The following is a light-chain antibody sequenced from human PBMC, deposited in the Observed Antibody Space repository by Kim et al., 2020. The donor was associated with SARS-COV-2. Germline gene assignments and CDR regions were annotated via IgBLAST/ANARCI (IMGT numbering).Light chain of an antibody. V-gene: IGKV3-15*01. J-gene: IGKJ2*01. CDR1: QSVNSY. CDR2: GAS. CDR3: QQYYDWPPYT. Sequence: EIVMTQSPVTLSVSPGERATLSCMASQSVNSYLAWFQQKLGQAPRLLIYGASTRATGIPARFSGSGSGTEFTLTISSLQSEDFAVYYCQQYYDWPPYTFGQGTKLEI.